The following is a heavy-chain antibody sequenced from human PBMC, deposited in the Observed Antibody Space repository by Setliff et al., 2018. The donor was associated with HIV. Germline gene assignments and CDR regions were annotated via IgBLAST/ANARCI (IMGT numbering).Heavy chain of an antibody. D-gene: IGHD3-22*01. J-gene: IGHJ3*02. Sequence: SETLSLTCSVSGASIRGHYWSWIRQSPGKGLEWIGNIYYSGNTNYNPSFKSRVTISVDTYKNQSSLRVNSVTAADTAVYYCARSLVPSGYYYGRHAFDIWGQGTKVTVSS. CDR3: ARSLVPSGYYYGRHAFDI. CDR2: IYYSGNT. CDR1: GASIRGHY. V-gene: IGHV4-59*08.